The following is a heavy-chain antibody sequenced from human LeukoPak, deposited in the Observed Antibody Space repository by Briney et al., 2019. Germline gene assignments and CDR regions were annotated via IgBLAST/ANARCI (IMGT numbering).Heavy chain of an antibody. D-gene: IGHD3-10*01. CDR2: ISSSSGTI. CDR1: GFTFSDYS. J-gene: IGHJ4*02. Sequence: GGSLRLSCAASGFTFSDYSINWVRQAPGKGLEWVSYISSSSGTIYYADSVKGRFTISRDNANNSLYLQMNSLRAEDKSVYYCAVLFGELLNSGDYWGQGTLVTVSS. V-gene: IGHV3-48*01. CDR3: AVLFGELLNSGDY.